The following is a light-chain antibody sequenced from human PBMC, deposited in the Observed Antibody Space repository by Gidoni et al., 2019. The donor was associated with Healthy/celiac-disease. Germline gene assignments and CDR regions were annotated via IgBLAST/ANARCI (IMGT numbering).Light chain of an antibody. CDR2: GAS. Sequence: EIVLTQSPGTLSLSPGERATLSCRASQSVSSSYLAWYQQKPGQAPRLLIYGASSRATGIPDRCSGSGSGTDFTLTISRLEPEDFAVYYCQQYCSSPPGSMYTFGQGTKLEIK. J-gene: IGKJ2*01. CDR1: QSVSSSY. CDR3: QQYCSSPPGSMYT. V-gene: IGKV3-20*01.